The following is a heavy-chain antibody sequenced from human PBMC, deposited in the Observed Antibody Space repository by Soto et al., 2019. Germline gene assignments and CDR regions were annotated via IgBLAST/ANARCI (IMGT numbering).Heavy chain of an antibody. V-gene: IGHV4-34*01. J-gene: IGHJ4*02. CDR1: GGYIIGYC. CDR2: IYHRGNT. CDR3: AGLFPYVSSGYHLNY. D-gene: IGHD3-22*01. Sequence: SQTLCLTWAVVGGYIIGYCLSWISKPPGKGLEWIGNIYHRGNTNYNPSLESRVSISVDKSKNQFSLKLNSVTAADTAVFYCAGLFPYVSSGYHLNYLGQGTLVTV.